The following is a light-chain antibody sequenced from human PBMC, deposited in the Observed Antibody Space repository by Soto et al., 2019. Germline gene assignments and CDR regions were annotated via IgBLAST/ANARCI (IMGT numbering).Light chain of an antibody. CDR1: SSNIGAGYD. Sequence: QPVLTQPPSVSGAPGQRVTISCTGRSSNIGAGYDAHWYQHLPGTAPKLLIYANNNRPSGVPDRFSGSKSGTSASLAISGLQAEDEADYYCQSYDSTLSGWVVFGGGTKLTVL. CDR2: ANN. CDR3: QSYDSTLSGWVV. V-gene: IGLV1-40*01. J-gene: IGLJ2*01.